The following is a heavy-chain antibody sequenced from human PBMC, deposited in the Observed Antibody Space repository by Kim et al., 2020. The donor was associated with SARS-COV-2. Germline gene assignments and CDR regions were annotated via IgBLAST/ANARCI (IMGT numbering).Heavy chain of an antibody. V-gene: IGHV4-39*01. J-gene: IGHJ5*02. CDR2: IYYSGST. D-gene: IGHD3-10*01. Sequence: SETLSLTCTVSGGSITSSSYYWGWIRQSPGKGLEWIGSIYYSGSTYYNPSLKSRVTISLDTSKNQFSLKLTSVTAADTAVYYCASLWFGESLYNWFDPWG. CDR1: GGSITSSSYY. CDR3: ASLWFGESLYNWFDP.